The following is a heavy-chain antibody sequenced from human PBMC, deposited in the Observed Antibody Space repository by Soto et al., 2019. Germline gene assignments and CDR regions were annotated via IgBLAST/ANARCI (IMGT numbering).Heavy chain of an antibody. CDR3: ARSNRSSGLPNYFDY. V-gene: IGHV1-2*04. Sequence: ASVKVSCKASGYTFTGYYMHWVRQAPGQGLEWMGWINPNSGGTNYAQKFQGWVTMTRDTSISTAYMELSRLRSDDTAVYYCARSNRSSGLPNYFDYWGQGTLVTVSS. D-gene: IGHD6-19*01. J-gene: IGHJ4*02. CDR2: INPNSGGT. CDR1: GYTFTGYY.